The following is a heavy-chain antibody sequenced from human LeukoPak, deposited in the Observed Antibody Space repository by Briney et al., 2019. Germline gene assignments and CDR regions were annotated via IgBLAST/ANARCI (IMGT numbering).Heavy chain of an antibody. J-gene: IGHJ4*02. CDR1: GFTFSSYW. V-gene: IGHV3-7*03. CDR3: AKGNGYSYGRYYFDY. Sequence: GGSLRLSCAASGFTFSSYWMSWVRQAPGKGLEWVANIKQDGSEKYYVDSVKGRFTISRDNSKNTLYLQVNSLRAEDTAVYYCAKGNGYSYGRYYFDYWGQGTLVTVSS. D-gene: IGHD5-18*01. CDR2: IKQDGSEK.